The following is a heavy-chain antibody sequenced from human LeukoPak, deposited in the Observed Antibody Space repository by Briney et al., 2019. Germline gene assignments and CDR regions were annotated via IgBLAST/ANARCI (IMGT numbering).Heavy chain of an antibody. Sequence: PSETLSLTCTVSGGSVSSGSYYWSWIRQPPGKGLEWIGYIHFSGSTNYNPSLKSRVTISVDTSMNQFSLNLSSVTAADTAVYYCARDLGTYQGHAFDIWGQGTMVTVSS. CDR2: IHFSGST. CDR1: GGSVSSGSYY. J-gene: IGHJ3*02. V-gene: IGHV4-61*01. D-gene: IGHD2-2*01. CDR3: ARDLGTYQGHAFDI.